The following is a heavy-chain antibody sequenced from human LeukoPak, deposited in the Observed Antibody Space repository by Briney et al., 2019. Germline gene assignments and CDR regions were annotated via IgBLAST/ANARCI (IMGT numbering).Heavy chain of an antibody. V-gene: IGHV1-69*05. CDR3: ARSTVTTYYYYYYYMDV. Sequence: VASVKVSCKASGGTFSSYAISWVRQAPGQGLEWMGGIIPIFGTANYAQKFQGRVTITTDESTSTAYMELSSLGSEDTAVYYCARSTVTTYYYYYYYMDVWGKGTTVTVSS. CDR2: IIPIFGTA. CDR1: GGTFSSYA. J-gene: IGHJ6*03. D-gene: IGHD4-11*01.